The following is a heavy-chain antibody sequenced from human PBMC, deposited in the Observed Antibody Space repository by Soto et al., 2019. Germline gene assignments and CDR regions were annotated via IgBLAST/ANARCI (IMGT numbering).Heavy chain of an antibody. CDR2: IYPGDSDT. J-gene: IGHJ5*02. D-gene: IGHD2-2*01. V-gene: IGHV5-51*01. CDR3: ARQGCSSTSCNWFDP. Sequence: GESLKISCKGSGYSFTSYWIGWVRQMPGKGLEWMGIIYPGDSDTRYSPSFQGQVTISADKSISTAYLQWSSLKASDTAMYYCARQGCSSTSCNWFDPWGQGTLVTVSS. CDR1: GYSFTSYW.